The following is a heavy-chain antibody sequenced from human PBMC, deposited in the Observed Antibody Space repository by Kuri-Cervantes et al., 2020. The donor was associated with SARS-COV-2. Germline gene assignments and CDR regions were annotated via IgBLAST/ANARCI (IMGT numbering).Heavy chain of an antibody. Sequence: SVKVSCKASGGTFSSSAISWVRQAPGQGLEWMGGIIPIFGTANYAQKFQGRVTITADKSTSKAYMELRSLRSDDTAVYYCARGVVGYCSSTSCQGRWFDPWGQGTLVTVSS. CDR1: GGTFSSSA. CDR3: ARGVVGYCSSTSCQGRWFDP. J-gene: IGHJ5*02. CDR2: IIPIFGTA. V-gene: IGHV1-69*06. D-gene: IGHD2-2*01.